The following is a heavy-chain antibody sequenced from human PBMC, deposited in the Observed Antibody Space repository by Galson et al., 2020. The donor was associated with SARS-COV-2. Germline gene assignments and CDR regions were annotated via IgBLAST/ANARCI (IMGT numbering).Heavy chain of an antibody. V-gene: IGHV3-30*03. J-gene: IGHJ4*01. CDR2: ISFDGTTE. CDR3: SREGPDYDSSYFDN. Sequence: TGGSLRLSCAASGFMFNNFAMHWVRQAPGKGLEWVAIISFDGTTEYEDSVKGRFTISRDTSKNTLFLQMNTLRPEDTAVYYCSREGPDYDSSYFDNWGRGTLVIVSS. D-gene: IGHD3-22*01. CDR1: GFMFNNFA.